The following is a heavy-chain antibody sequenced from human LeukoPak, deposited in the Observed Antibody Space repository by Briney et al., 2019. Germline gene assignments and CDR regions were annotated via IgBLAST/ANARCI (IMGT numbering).Heavy chain of an antibody. CDR1: GFDFSTYE. Sequence: PGGSLRLSCAASGFDFSTYEMSWVRQAPGKGLEWVSYISTVYTIYYADSVKGRFTISRDNAKNSLYLQMNSLRAEDTAVYYCAREGGSFFFDYWGQGALVTVSS. J-gene: IGHJ4*02. V-gene: IGHV3-48*03. CDR2: ISTVYTI. D-gene: IGHD2-15*01. CDR3: AREGGSFFFDY.